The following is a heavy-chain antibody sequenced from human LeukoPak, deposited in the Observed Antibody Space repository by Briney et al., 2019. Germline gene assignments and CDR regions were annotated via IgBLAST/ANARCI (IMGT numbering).Heavy chain of an antibody. D-gene: IGHD2-15*01. CDR3: ARGRDCSGGSCYGRLAYYYYYDYMDV. Sequence: SETLSLTCTVSGYSISSGSCWGWLRQPPGEGLDWIGSIYHSGSTFYNPSLKSRVTISVDTSKNQFSLKLSSVTAADTAVYYCARGRDCSGGSCYGRLAYYYYYDYMDVWGKGTTVTVSS. V-gene: IGHV4-38-2*02. CDR2: IYHSGST. J-gene: IGHJ6*03. CDR1: GYSISSGSC.